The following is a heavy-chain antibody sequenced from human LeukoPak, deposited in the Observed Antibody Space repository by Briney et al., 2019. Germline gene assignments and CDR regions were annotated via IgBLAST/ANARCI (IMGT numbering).Heavy chain of an antibody. CDR1: GFTFSSYG. J-gene: IGHJ4*02. CDR2: ISYDGSNK. V-gene: IGHV3-30*03. D-gene: IGHD3/OR15-3a*01. CDR3: ARAVGPFDY. Sequence: GGSLRLSCAASGFTFSSYGMHWVRQAPGKGLEWVAVISYDGSNKGYADSVKGRFTLSRDNSKNTLYLHMNSLRAEDTAVYYCARAVGPFDYWGQGTLVTVSS.